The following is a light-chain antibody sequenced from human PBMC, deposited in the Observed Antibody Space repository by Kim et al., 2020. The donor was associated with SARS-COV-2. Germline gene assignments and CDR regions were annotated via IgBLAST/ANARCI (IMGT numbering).Light chain of an antibody. CDR3: SSRDSSGDNVML. CDR1: SLRNYY. CDR2: GKN. V-gene: IGLV3-19*01. Sequence: LGQTVLITCQGDSLRNYYASWYQQRPGQAPRLLIYGKNSRPSGISDRFSGSTSGNTASLTITATQAEDEADYFCSSRDSSGDNVMLFGGGTKVTVL. J-gene: IGLJ3*02.